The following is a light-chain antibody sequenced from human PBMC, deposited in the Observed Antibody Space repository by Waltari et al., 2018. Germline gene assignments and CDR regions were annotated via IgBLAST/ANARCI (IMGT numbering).Light chain of an antibody. Sequence: DIQMTQSPSTLSAFVGDRVTITCRASQSISSWLAWYQQKPGKAPNLLIYMASSLETGVPSRFSGSGSGTDFTLTISSLQPDDFATYYCQQYSSFPFTFGPGTKVDIK. V-gene: IGKV1-5*03. J-gene: IGKJ3*01. CDR1: QSISSW. CDR2: MAS. CDR3: QQYSSFPFT.